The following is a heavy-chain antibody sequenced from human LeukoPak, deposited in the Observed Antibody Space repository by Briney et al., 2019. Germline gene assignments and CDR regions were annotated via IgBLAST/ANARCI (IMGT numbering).Heavy chain of an antibody. CDR1: GFTFSSYG. D-gene: IGHD4-17*01. CDR3: AKDPSTVTTGVFDI. CDR2: ISYDGTNK. V-gene: IGHV3-30*18. Sequence: AGGSLRLSCAASGFTFSSYGMHWVRQAPGKGLEWVAVISYDGTNKYYADSVKGRFIMSRDNSKNTLYLQMNSLRAEDTAVYYCAKDPSTVTTGVFDIWGQGTMVSVSP. J-gene: IGHJ3*02.